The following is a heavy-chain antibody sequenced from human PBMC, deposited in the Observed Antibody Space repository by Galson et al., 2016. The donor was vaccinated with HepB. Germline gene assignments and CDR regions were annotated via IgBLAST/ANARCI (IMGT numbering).Heavy chain of an antibody. D-gene: IGHD3-16*01. J-gene: IGHJ2*01. Sequence: SLRLSCATSGFTLTHYGMLWVRQAPGKGLEWVAVIWYDGSYRYYADSVEGRFTISRDISENTVYLQMNSLRAEDTAVYYCARPPEGDRRYFDLWGRGTLVTVSS. CDR3: ARPPEGDRRYFDL. V-gene: IGHV3-33*01. CDR1: GFTLTHYG. CDR2: IWYDGSYR.